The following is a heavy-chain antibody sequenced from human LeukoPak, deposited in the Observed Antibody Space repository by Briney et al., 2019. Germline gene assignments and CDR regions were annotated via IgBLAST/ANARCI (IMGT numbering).Heavy chain of an antibody. J-gene: IGHJ4*02. CDR1: GYTFTSYD. Sequence: ASVKASCKASGYTFTSYDINWVRQATGQGLEWMGWMNPNSGNTAYAQKFQGRVTITRNTSTSTAYMEVSRLRSEDTAVYYCARGDSSWLAFAYWGEGTLVTVSS. V-gene: IGHV1-8*03. D-gene: IGHD6-13*01. CDR3: ARGDSSWLAFAY. CDR2: MNPNSGNT.